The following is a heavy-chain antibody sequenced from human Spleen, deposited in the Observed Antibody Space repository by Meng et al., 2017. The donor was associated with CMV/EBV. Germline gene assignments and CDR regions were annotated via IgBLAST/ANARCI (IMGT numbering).Heavy chain of an antibody. V-gene: IGHV3-49*04. CDR3: ARARLTNVDY. CDR2: IRSKAYGGTT. D-gene: IGHD1/OR15-1a*01. J-gene: IGHJ4*02. Sequence: GGSLRLSCTASGFTFGDYAINWVRQAPGKGLEWVGFIRSKAYGGTTEYAASVKGRFTISRDDSKSIAYLQMNSLRAEDTAVYYCARARLTNVDYWGQGTLVTVSS. CDR1: GFTFGDYA.